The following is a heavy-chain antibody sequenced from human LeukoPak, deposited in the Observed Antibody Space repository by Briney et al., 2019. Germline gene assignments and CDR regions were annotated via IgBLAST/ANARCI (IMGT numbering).Heavy chain of an antibody. V-gene: IGHV1-2*02. J-gene: IGHJ4*02. Sequence: ASVKVSCRALGYIFTDYYIYWVRQAPGQGLEWMGWINPTNGGTKYAQKLQGRVTMTTDTSTSTAYMELRSLRSDDTAVYYCARDGVYYDSSGNFDYWGQGTLVTVSS. CDR2: INPTNGGT. CDR1: GYIFTDYY. CDR3: ARDGVYYDSSGNFDY. D-gene: IGHD3-22*01.